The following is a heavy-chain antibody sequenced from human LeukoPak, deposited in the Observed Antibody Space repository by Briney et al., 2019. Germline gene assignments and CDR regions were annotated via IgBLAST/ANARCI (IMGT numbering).Heavy chain of an antibody. CDR1: GFTLSSYA. Sequence: PGGSLRLSCAASGFTLSSYAMSWVRQAPGKGLEWVSAISGSGGSTYYADSVKGRFTISRDNSKNTLYLQMNSLRAEDTAVYYCAKGLDRHYDILTGYYNPFDYWGQGTLVTVSS. D-gene: IGHD3-9*01. V-gene: IGHV3-23*01. CDR3: AKGLDRHYDILTGYYNPFDY. CDR2: ISGSGGST. J-gene: IGHJ4*02.